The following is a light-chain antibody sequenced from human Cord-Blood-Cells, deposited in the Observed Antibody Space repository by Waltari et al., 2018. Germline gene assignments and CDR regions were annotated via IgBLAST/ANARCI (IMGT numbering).Light chain of an antibody. Sequence: QSVLTQPPPASGTPGQSVTISCSGSSSNIGSNYVYWYQQLPGTAPKLLIYRNNQRPSGVPDRFSGSKSGTSASLAISGLRSEDEADYYCAAWDDSLSGVVFGGGTKLTVL. V-gene: IGLV1-47*01. CDR2: RNN. J-gene: IGLJ2*01. CDR3: AAWDDSLSGVV. CDR1: SSNIGSNY.